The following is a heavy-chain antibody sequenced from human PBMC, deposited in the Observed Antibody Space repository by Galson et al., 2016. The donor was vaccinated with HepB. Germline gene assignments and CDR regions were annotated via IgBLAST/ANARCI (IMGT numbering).Heavy chain of an antibody. CDR3: AKGLMDYGSGSYGES. CDR1: GFTFSNAW. CDR2: SSGSGEDT. J-gene: IGHJ4*02. Sequence: SLRLSCAASGFTFSNAWMNWVRQAPGKGLDWVSGSSGSGEDTYYADSVKGRFTISRDNSKSTLYLQLNSLQAEDTAVYYCAKGLMDYGSGSYGESWGRGTLVTVSS. D-gene: IGHD3-10*01. V-gene: IGHV3-23*01.